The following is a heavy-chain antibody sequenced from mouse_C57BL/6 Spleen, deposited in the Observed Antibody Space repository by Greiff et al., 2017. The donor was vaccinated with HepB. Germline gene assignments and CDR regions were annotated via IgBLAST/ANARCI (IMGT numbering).Heavy chain of an antibody. Sequence: VQLQQSGAELVKPGASVKISCKASGYAFSSYWMNWVKQRPGKGLEWIGQIYPGDGDTNYNGKFKGKATLTADKSSSTAYMQLSSLTSEDSAVYFCARRRNWDEDYLDYGGQGTTLTVSS. CDR3: ARRRNWDEDYLDY. V-gene: IGHV1-80*01. J-gene: IGHJ2*01. D-gene: IGHD4-1*01. CDR1: GYAFSSYW. CDR2: IYPGDGDT.